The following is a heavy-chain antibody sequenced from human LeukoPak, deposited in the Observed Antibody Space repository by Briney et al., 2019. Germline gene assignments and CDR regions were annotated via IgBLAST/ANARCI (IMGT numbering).Heavy chain of an antibody. J-gene: IGHJ3*02. V-gene: IGHV3-23*01. Sequence: GGSLRLSCAASGFTFSSYAMTWVRQAPGKGLEWVSAISGRGVNTYYADSVKGRFTISRDNSKNTLYLQMNSLRAEDTAVYYCARGLRNTDTFDIWGQGTMVTVSS. CDR1: GFTFSSYA. CDR3: ARGLRNTDTFDI. CDR2: ISGRGVNT.